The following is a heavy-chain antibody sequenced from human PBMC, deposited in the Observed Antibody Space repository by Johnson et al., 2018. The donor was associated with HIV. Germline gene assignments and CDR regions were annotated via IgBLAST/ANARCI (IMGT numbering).Heavy chain of an antibody. CDR3: ARSEEWRGEGVYQI. CDR1: GFTFSSYA. V-gene: IGHV3-30*04. Sequence: QVQLVESGGGLVKPGGSLRLSCAASGFTFSSYAMHWVRQAPGKGLEWVAVISYDGSNKYYADSVKGRFTISRDNSKNTLYLQMNSLRAEDTAVYYCARSEEWRGEGVYQIWGQGTMVTVSS. J-gene: IGHJ3*02. D-gene: IGHD6-13*01. CDR2: ISYDGSNK.